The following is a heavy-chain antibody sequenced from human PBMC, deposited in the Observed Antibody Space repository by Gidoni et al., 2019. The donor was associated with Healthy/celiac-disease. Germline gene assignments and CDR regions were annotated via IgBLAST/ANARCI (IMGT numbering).Heavy chain of an antibody. J-gene: IGHJ6*02. V-gene: IGHV3-21*01. CDR3: ARDDVVASDTGGMDV. CDR2: ISSRSSYI. CDR1: GFPFRSYS. Sequence: EVQLVESGGGLVKPGGSLRLSCAASGFPFRSYSMNWVRQAPGKGLEWVSSISSRSSYIYCADSVKGRFTISRDNAKNALYLQMNSLRAEDTAVYYCARDDVVASDTGGMDVWGQGTTVTVSS. D-gene: IGHD2-2*01.